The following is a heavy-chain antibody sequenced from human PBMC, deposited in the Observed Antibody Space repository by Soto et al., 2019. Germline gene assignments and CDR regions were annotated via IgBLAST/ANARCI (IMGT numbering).Heavy chain of an antibody. J-gene: IGHJ3*02. D-gene: IGHD3-10*01. CDR1: GFTFRSFG. V-gene: IGHV3-30*18. CDR3: AKDMGPSPRPPDSLDI. CDR2: ITHDGNKE. Sequence: QMQLAESGGNVVQPGRSLRLSCVASGFTFRSFGMHWVRQAPGKGLEWVATITHDGNKEYYADSVKGRFTVSRDNSRDTIYLEMNSMRADDTAVYYCAKDMGPSPRPPDSLDIWGQGTVVTVSS.